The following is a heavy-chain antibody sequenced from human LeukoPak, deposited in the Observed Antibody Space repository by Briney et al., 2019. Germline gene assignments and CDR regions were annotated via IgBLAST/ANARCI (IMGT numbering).Heavy chain of an antibody. V-gene: IGHV4-34*01. CDR3: ARDYCSGGSCYFDY. J-gene: IGHJ4*02. D-gene: IGHD2-15*01. CDR2: INHSGST. CDR1: GGSFSGYY. Sequence: SETLSLTCAVYGGSFSGYYWNWIRQPPGKGLEWIGEINHSGSTNYNPSLKSRATISVDTSKKQFSLKLSSVTAADTAVHYCARDYCSGGSCYFDYWGQGTLVTVSS.